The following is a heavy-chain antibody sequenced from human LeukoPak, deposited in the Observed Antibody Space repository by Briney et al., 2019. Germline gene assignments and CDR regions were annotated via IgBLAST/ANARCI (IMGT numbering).Heavy chain of an antibody. Sequence: GESLKISCKGSGYSFTNYWIGWVCQMPGKGLEWMGIIYPDDSDTRYSPSLEGQVTLSADTSISTAYLQWRSLKASDSAMYYCARLRNTASSYWYFDLCGRGTQVTVSS. J-gene: IGHJ2*01. V-gene: IGHV5-51*01. D-gene: IGHD1-14*01. CDR2: IYPDDSDT. CDR3: ARLRNTASSYWYFDL. CDR1: GYSFTNYW.